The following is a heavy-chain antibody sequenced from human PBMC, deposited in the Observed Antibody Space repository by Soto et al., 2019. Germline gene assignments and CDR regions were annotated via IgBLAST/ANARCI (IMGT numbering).Heavy chain of an antibody. Sequence: PSETLSLTCTVSGDSISNYHWSWIRQPPGKGLEWIGYGYYSGSTNYNPSLKSRVTISVDKSKNQFSLKLSSVTAADTAVYYCARGYSYSPNWGPGNLVTVSS. J-gene: IGHJ4*02. CDR3: ARGYSYSPN. CDR2: GYYSGST. D-gene: IGHD3-16*01. V-gene: IGHV4-59*01. CDR1: GDSISNYH.